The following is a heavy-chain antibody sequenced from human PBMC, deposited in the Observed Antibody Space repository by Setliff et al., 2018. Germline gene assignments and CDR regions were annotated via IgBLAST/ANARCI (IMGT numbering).Heavy chain of an antibody. CDR2: IIPIFGTA. CDR3: ARQRTGPDWFDP. CDR1: GGSISSYA. Sequence: ASVKVSCKASGGSISSYAISWVRQAPGQGLEWMGGIIPIFGTANYAQKFQGRVTITTDESTSTAYMELSSLRSEDTAVYYCARQRTGPDWFDPWGQGTLVTVSS. V-gene: IGHV1-69*05. J-gene: IGHJ5*02.